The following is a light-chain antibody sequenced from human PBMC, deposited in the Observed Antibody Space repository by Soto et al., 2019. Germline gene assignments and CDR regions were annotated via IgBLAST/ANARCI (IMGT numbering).Light chain of an antibody. CDR2: KVS. CDR3: MQGSFSPSP. J-gene: IGKJ1*01. CDR1: QSLVYSDGNAY. V-gene: IGKV2-30*01. Sequence: DVVLTQSPLSLPVTLGQPASISCRSSQSLVYSDGNAYLIWFHQRPGQSPRRLIFKVSNRDSGVPDRFRGNGAGSDFTLKISRVEAEDVGVYYCMQGSFSPSPFGQGTKVEI.